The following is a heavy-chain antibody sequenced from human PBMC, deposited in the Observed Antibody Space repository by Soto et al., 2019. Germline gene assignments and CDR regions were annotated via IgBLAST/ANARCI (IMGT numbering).Heavy chain of an antibody. V-gene: IGHV1-2*02. CDR2: INPKSGGT. CDR3: ARDLAKGGGSAGFDY. CDR1: GYTFTVYY. D-gene: IGHD1-26*01. Sequence: ASVKVSCKASGYTFTVYYMHWVRQAPGQGLEWMGWINPKSGGTMYPQKFQGRVTMTWDTSISTAYMALTMLRSDDTAVYYCARDLAKGGGSAGFDYWGQGTRVTVSS. J-gene: IGHJ4*02.